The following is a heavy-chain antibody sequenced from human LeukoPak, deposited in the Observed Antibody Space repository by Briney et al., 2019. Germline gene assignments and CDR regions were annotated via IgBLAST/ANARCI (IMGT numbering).Heavy chain of an antibody. CDR2: IKQDGSEK. CDR3: ARGGSFDY. D-gene: IGHD3-16*01. Sequence: GGSLRLSCAASGFTFSDYYMGWIRQAPGKGLEWVANIKQDGSEKYYVDSVKGRFTISRDNAKNSLYLQMNSLRAEDTAVYYCARGGSFDYWGQGTLVTVSS. J-gene: IGHJ4*02. CDR1: GFTFSDYY. V-gene: IGHV3-7*01.